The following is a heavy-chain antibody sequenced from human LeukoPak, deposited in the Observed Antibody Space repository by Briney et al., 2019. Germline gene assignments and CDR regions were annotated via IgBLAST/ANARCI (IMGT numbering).Heavy chain of an antibody. CDR2: IGAYNGNT. D-gene: IGHD2-2*01. V-gene: IGHV1-18*01. CDR1: GYTFTSYG. CDR3: ARDILYADDAFDI. J-gene: IGHJ3*02. Sequence: GASVKVSCKASGYTFTSYGISWVRQAPGQGLEWMGWIGAYNGNTNYAQKLQGRVTMTTDTSTSTAYMELRSLRSDDTAVCYCARDILYADDAFDIWGQGTMVTVSS.